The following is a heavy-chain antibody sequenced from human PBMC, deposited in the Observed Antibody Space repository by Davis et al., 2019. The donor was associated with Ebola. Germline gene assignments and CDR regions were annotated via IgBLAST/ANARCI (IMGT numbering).Heavy chain of an antibody. J-gene: IGHJ4*02. V-gene: IGHV5-51*01. CDR1: GYSFTSYW. CDR2: IYPGDSDT. Sequence: GESLKTPCQGSGYSFTSYWISRVRQMPGKGLEWMGIIYPGDSDTRYSPSFQGQVTIQADKPISTAYLQWSSLKASDTAMYYCARLDYDVLTAYYVFDYWGQGTLVTVSS. D-gene: IGHD3-9*01. CDR3: ARLDYDVLTAYYVFDY.